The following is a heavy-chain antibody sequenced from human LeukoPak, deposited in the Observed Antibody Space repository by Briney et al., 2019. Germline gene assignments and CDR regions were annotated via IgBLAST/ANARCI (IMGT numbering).Heavy chain of an antibody. J-gene: IGHJ4*02. Sequence: SETLSLTCAVYGGSFSGYYWSWIRQPPGKGLEWIGEINQSGSTNYNPSLKSRVTISVDTSKNQFSLKLSSVTAADTAVYYCARGGYDYVWGSYRYNYWGQGTLVTVSS. CDR2: INQSGST. CDR3: ARGGYDYVWGSYRYNY. V-gene: IGHV4-34*01. D-gene: IGHD3-16*02. CDR1: GGSFSGYY.